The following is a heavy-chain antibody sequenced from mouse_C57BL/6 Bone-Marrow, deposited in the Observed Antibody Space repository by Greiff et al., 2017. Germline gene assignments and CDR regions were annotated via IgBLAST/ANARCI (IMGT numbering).Heavy chain of an antibody. CDR2: INPNNGGT. J-gene: IGHJ2*01. V-gene: IGHV1-18*01. D-gene: IGHD1-1*01. CDR3: ARGTGSSDVGWYFDD. CDR1: GYTFTDYN. Sequence: EVQLQQSGPELVKPGASVKIPCKASGYTFTDYNMDWVKQSHGKSLEWIGDINPNNGGTIYNQKFKGKATLTVDKSSSTAYMEHRSLTSEDTAVYYCARGTGSSDVGWYFDDWGQGTTLTVSS.